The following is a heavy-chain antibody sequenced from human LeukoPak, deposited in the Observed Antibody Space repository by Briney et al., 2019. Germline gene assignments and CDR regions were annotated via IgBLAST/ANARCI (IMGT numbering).Heavy chain of an antibody. CDR2: IRYVGSNK. CDR1: GFTFSSYG. D-gene: IGHD1-1*01. J-gene: IGHJ3*02. Sequence: PGGSLRLSCAASGFTFSSYGMHWVRQAPGKGLEWVAFIRYVGSNKYYADSVKGRFTISRDNSKNTLYLQMNSLRAEDTAVYYCAITQLAAASDAFDIWGQGTMVTVSS. V-gene: IGHV3-30*02. CDR3: AITQLAAASDAFDI.